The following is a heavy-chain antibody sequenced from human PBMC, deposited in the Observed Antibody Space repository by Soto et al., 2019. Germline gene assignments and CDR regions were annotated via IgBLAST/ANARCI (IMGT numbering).Heavy chain of an antibody. D-gene: IGHD6-13*01. CDR1: GGSFSGYY. J-gene: IGHJ6*02. Sequence: SETLSLTCAVYGGSFSGYYWSWIRQPPGKGLEWIGEINHSGSTNYNPSLKSRVTISVDTSKNQFSLKLSSVTAADTAVYYCARGFRIAAAGKTIYYYYGMDVWGQGTTVT. CDR2: INHSGST. CDR3: ARGFRIAAAGKTIYYYYGMDV. V-gene: IGHV4-34*01.